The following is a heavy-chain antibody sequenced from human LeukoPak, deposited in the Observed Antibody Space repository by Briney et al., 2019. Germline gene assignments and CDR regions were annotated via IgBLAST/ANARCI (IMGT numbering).Heavy chain of an antibody. CDR2: IYYSGST. CDR3: ARGIIRFDP. CDR1: GGSISSYY. D-gene: IGHD3-10*01. V-gene: IGHV4-59*12. J-gene: IGHJ5*02. Sequence: SETLSLTCTVSGGSISSYYWSWIRQPPGKGLEWIGYIYYSGSTNYNPSLKSRVTISVDTSKNQFSLKLNSVTPEDTAVYYCARGIIRFDPWGQGTLVTVSS.